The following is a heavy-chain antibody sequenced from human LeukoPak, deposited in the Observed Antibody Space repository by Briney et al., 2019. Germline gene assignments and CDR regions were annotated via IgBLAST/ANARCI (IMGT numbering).Heavy chain of an antibody. D-gene: IGHD3-16*01. CDR1: GFTFSSYA. V-gene: IGHV3-23*01. Sequence: GGSLRLSCAASGFTFSSYAMSWVRQGPGEGLEWVSASSGSGGSTYYADSVKGRVTISRDNSKQTLYLQMNSLRAEDTGVYYYSKNADYHGWGSYIDYWGQGTLVTVSS. CDR2: SSGSGGST. J-gene: IGHJ4*02. CDR3: SKNADYHGWGSYIDY.